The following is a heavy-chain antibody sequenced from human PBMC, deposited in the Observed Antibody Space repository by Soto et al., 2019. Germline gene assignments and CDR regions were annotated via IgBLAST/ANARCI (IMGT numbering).Heavy chain of an antibody. V-gene: IGHV3-48*02. CDR2: ITSSSSTI. J-gene: IGHJ6*02. CDR1: GFTFSSYT. D-gene: IGHD6-13*01. CDR3: ARTLAAAAYYYYYGMDV. Sequence: EVQLVESGGGLVQPGGSLRLSCAASGFTFSSYTMNWVRQAPGKGLEWVSYITSSSSTIYYAGSVKGRFTISRDNAKNSLYLQMNSLRDEDTAVYYCARTLAAAAYYYYYGMDVWGQGTTVTVSS.